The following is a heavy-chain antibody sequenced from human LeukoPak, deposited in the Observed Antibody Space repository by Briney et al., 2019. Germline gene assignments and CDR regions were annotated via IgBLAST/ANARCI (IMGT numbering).Heavy chain of an antibody. CDR2: TSSSGSTI. D-gene: IGHD3-10*02. CDR3: AELGITMIGGV. J-gene: IGHJ6*04. CDR1: GFTFSDYY. V-gene: IGHV3-11*04. Sequence: GGSLRLSCAASGFTFSDYYMNWVRQAPGKGLEWVSYTSSSGSTIYYADSVKGRFTISRDNAKNSLYLQMNSLRAEDTAVYYCAELGITMIGGVWGKGTTVTISS.